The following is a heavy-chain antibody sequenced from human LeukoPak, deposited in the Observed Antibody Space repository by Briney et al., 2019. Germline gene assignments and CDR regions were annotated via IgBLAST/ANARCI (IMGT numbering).Heavy chain of an antibody. D-gene: IGHD3-10*01. CDR1: GYTFTSYY. V-gene: IGHV1-46*01. J-gene: IGHJ4*02. Sequence: ASVKVSCKASGYTFTSYYMHWVRQAPGQGLEWMGIINPSGGSTSYAQKFQGRVTMTRDTSTSIVYMELSSLRSEDTAVYYCARELITMVRGVSVPNYWGQGTLVTVSS. CDR3: ARELITMVRGVSVPNY. CDR2: INPSGGST.